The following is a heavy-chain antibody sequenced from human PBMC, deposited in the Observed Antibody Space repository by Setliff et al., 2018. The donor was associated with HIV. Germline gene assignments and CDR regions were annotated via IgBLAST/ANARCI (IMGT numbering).Heavy chain of an antibody. D-gene: IGHD6-19*01. J-gene: IGHJ4*02. CDR3: ARRGYSSGYFDY. Sequence: ASETLSLTCTVSSASINSGSNYWNWIRQPAGKGLEWIGRIYSTGSTNYNPSLKSRVTISVDTSKNQFSLKLSSVTAADTAVYYCARRGYSSGYFDYWGQGMLVTVSS. V-gene: IGHV4-61*02. CDR1: SASINSGSNY. CDR2: IYSTGST.